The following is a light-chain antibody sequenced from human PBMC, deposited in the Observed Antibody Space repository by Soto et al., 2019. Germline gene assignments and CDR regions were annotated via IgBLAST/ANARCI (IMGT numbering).Light chain of an antibody. CDR1: QSVSSSY. CDR3: QHYGASPPWT. CDR2: GAS. Sequence: EIVLTQSPGTLSLSPGQRATLSCSAIQSVSSSYLAWYQQKPGQAPRLIIYGASRRATGISHRFSGWGSGTDFTLVISRLEPEDFAVYYCQHYGASPPWTVGQGIKVEIK. V-gene: IGKV3-20*01. J-gene: IGKJ1*01.